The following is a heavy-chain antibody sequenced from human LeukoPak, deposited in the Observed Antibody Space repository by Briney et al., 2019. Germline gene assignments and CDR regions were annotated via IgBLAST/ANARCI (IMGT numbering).Heavy chain of an antibody. CDR1: GFTFDDYA. J-gene: IGHJ3*02. D-gene: IGHD3-3*01. V-gene: IGHV3-9*01. CDR3: AREVTIFGVANDAFDI. CDR2: ISWNSGSI. Sequence: PGGSLRLSCAASGFTFDDYAMHWVRQAPGKGLEWVSGISWNSGSIGYADSVKGRFTISRDNAKNSLYLQMNSLRSDDTAVYYCAREVTIFGVANDAFDIWGQGTMVTVSS.